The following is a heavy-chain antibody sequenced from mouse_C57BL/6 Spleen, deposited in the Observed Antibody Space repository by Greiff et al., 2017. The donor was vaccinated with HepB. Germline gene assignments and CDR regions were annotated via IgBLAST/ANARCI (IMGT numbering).Heavy chain of an antibody. CDR3: ARGGYDYDRAYFDY. CDR1: GFTFSSYG. CDR2: ISSGGSYT. V-gene: IGHV5-6*01. J-gene: IGHJ2*01. Sequence: EVQLVESGGDLVKPGGSLKLSCAASGFTFSSYGMSWVRQTPDKRLEWVATISSGGSYTYYPDSVKGRFTISRDNAKNTLYLQMSSLKSEDTAMYYCARGGYDYDRAYFDYWGQGTTLTVSS. D-gene: IGHD2-4*01.